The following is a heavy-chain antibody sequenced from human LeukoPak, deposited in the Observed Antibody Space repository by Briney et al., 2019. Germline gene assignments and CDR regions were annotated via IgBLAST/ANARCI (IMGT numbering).Heavy chain of an antibody. D-gene: IGHD3-22*01. CDR1: GGSISSSSYY. Sequence: SETLSLTCTVSGGSISSSSYYWGWIRQPPGKGLEWIGSIYYSGSTYYNPSLKSRVTISVDTSKNQFSLKLSSVTAADTAVYCCVHSSGYYSVDYWGQGTLVTVSS. CDR2: IYYSGST. CDR3: VHSSGYYSVDY. V-gene: IGHV4-39*01. J-gene: IGHJ4*02.